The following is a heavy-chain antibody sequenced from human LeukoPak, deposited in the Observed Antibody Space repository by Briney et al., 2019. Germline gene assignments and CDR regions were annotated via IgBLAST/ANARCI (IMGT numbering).Heavy chain of an antibody. V-gene: IGHV1-2*02. CDR3: AREDLDSSGSNY. Sequence: GASVKVSCKASGYTFTGYYMHWVRQAPGQGLEWMGWINPNSGGTNYAQKFQGRVTMTRDMSTSTVYMELSSLRSEDTAVYYCAREDLDSSGSNYWGQGTLVTVSS. CDR2: INPNSGGT. D-gene: IGHD3-22*01. CDR1: GYTFTGYY. J-gene: IGHJ4*02.